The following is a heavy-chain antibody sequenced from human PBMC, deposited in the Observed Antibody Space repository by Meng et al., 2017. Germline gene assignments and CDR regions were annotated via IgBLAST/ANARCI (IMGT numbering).Heavy chain of an antibody. CDR1: GFTFNSYW. D-gene: IGHD1-1*01. J-gene: IGHJ4*02. V-gene: IGHV3-74*01. CDR2: ISGDGSIT. Sequence: VPVVGSGGGLVQPGGSLRLLCAASGFTFNSYWMPLVRQVPGKGLVWVSRISGDGSITNYADSVKGRFTISRDNAKNTLYLQMNSLRPEDTAVYYCLDEAPRSDYWGQGSLVTASS. CDR3: LDEAPRSDY.